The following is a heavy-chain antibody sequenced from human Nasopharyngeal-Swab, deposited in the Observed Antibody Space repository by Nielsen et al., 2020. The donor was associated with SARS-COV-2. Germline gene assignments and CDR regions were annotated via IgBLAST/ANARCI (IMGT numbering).Heavy chain of an antibody. CDR3: ARDKDSGYELTPPLY. CDR2: ISYDGSNK. V-gene: IGHV3-30*03. J-gene: IGHJ4*02. CDR1: GFTFSSYG. Sequence: GGSLRLSCAASGFTFSSYGMHWVRQVPGKGLEWVAVISYDGSNKYYADSVKGRFTISRDNSKNTLYLQMNSLRAEDTAVYYCARDKDSGYELTPPLYWGQGTLVTVSS. D-gene: IGHD5-12*01.